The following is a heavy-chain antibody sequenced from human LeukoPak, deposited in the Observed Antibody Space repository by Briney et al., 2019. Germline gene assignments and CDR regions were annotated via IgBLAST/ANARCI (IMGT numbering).Heavy chain of an antibody. Sequence: GGSLRLSCAASGFTFSSYGIHWVRQAPGKGLEWVAVISYDGSNKYYADSVKGRFTISRDNSKNTLYLQMNSLRAEDTAVYYCAKLSVVVVTANAFDIWGQGTMVTVSS. V-gene: IGHV3-30*18. D-gene: IGHD2-21*02. CDR1: GFTFSSYG. J-gene: IGHJ3*02. CDR2: ISYDGSNK. CDR3: AKLSVVVVTANAFDI.